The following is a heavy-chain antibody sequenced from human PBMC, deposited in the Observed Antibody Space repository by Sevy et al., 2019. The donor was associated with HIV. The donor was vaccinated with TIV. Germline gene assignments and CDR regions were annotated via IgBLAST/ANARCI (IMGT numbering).Heavy chain of an antibody. V-gene: IGHV3-74*01. D-gene: IGHD2-15*01. CDR2: INSDGSST. CDR3: ARRTLGGWELLGSFDI. CDR1: GFTFSSYW. J-gene: IGHJ3*02. Sequence: GGSLRLSCAASGFTFSSYWMHWVRQAPGKGLVWVSRINSDGSSTLHADSVKGRFTISRDNAKNTLYLQMNSLRADDTAVYYCARRTLGGWELLGSFDIWGQGTMVTVSS.